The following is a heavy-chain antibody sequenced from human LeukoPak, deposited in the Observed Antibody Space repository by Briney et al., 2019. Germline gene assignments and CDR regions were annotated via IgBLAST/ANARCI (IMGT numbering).Heavy chain of an antibody. D-gene: IGHD3-22*01. CDR1: GYSFTSYW. Sequence: HGESLKISCKGSGYSFTSYWIGWVRQMPGKGLEWMGIIYPGDSDTRYSPSFQGQVTISADKSISTAYLQWSSLKASDTAMYYCARVDSSGYYYASPVSDLYFDYWGQGTLVTVSS. V-gene: IGHV5-51*01. J-gene: IGHJ4*02. CDR3: ARVDSSGYYYASPVSDLYFDY. CDR2: IYPGDSDT.